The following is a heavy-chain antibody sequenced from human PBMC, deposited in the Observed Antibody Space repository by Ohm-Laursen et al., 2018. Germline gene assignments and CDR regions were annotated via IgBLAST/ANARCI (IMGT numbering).Heavy chain of an antibody. D-gene: IGHD2-15*01. CDR3: ARDILAYAFDI. Sequence: GSLRLSCAASGFTFSSYSMNWVRQAPGKGLEWVSSISSSSSYIYYADSVKGRFTISRDNAKNSLYLQMNSLRAEDTAVYYCARDILAYAFDIWGQGTMVTVSS. V-gene: IGHV3-21*01. CDR1: GFTFSSYS. J-gene: IGHJ3*02. CDR2: ISSSSSYI.